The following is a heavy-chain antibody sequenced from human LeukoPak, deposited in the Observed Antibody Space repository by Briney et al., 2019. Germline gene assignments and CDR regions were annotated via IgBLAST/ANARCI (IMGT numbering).Heavy chain of an antibody. CDR3: ARDPYYGSGSHLINWFDP. CDR1: GYTFVTYS. V-gene: IGHV1-69*06. D-gene: IGHD3-10*01. J-gene: IGHJ5*02. Sequence: SVKVSCKASGYTFVTYSMNWVRQAPGQGLEWMGGIIPIFGTANYAQKFQGRVTITADKSTSTAYMELSSLRSEDTAVYYCARDPYYGSGSHLINWFDPWGQGTLVTVSS. CDR2: IIPIFGTA.